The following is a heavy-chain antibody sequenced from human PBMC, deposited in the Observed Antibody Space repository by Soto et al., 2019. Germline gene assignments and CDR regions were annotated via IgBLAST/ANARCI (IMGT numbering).Heavy chain of an antibody. J-gene: IGHJ6*02. CDR2: ISGSGTST. V-gene: IGHV3-23*01. Sequence: PGGSLRLSCAASGFDFTKSAMNWVRQAPGKGLQWVSGISGSGTSTSHGDSVKGRFTISRDNSKNTLYLQMNSLRADDTAVYFCAKGHDFWTGYSYYYGMYIWGQGTTVNVS. CDR3: AKGHDFWTGYSYYYGMYI. CDR1: GFDFTKSA. D-gene: IGHD3-3*01.